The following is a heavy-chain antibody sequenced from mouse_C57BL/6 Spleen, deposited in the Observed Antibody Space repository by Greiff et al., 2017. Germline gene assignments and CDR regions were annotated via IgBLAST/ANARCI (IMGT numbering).Heavy chain of an antibody. CDR3: ARSPDSSGYYFDY. V-gene: IGHV1-26*01. Sequence: VQLQQPGAELVRPGSSVKISCKASGYTFTDYYMNWVKQSHGKSLEWIGDINPNNGGTSYNQKFKGKATLTVDKSSSTAYMELRSLTSEDSAVYYCARSPDSSGYYFDYWGQGTTLTVSS. J-gene: IGHJ2*01. CDR1: GYTFTDYY. CDR2: INPNNGGT. D-gene: IGHD3-2*02.